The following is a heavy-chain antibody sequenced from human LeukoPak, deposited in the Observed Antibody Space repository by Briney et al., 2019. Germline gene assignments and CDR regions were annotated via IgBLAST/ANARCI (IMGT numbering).Heavy chain of an antibody. CDR2: IKSKSDYGTT. V-gene: IGHV3-15*01. Sequence: WESLRLSCAASGFTFSRAWMSWVRQAPGRGLEWVGRIKSKSDYGTTDYAAPVEGRFIISRDDSKNTPFLQMNSLKTEDTAIYYCTRVSAYYYYGMDVWGQGTTVTVSS. CDR3: TRVSAYYYYGMDV. CDR1: GFTFSRAW. D-gene: IGHD5/OR15-5a*01. J-gene: IGHJ6*02.